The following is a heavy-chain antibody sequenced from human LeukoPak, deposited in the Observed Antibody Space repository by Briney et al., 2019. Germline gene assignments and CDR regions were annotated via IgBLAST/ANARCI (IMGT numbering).Heavy chain of an antibody. Sequence: SETLSLTCAVYGGSFSGYYWSWIRQPPGKGLEWIGEINHSGSTNYNPSLKSRVTISVDTSKNQFSLKLSSVTAAGTAVYYCARADIVVVPAAIQRSLGFDYWGQGTLVTVSS. CDR2: INHSGST. J-gene: IGHJ4*02. CDR1: GGSFSGYY. V-gene: IGHV4-34*01. CDR3: ARADIVVVPAAIQRSLGFDY. D-gene: IGHD2-2*02.